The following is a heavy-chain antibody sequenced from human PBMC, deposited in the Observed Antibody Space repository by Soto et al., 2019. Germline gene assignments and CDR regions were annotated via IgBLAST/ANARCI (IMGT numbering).Heavy chain of an antibody. D-gene: IGHD6-6*01. CDR1: GDTFTSSG. CDR3: ARDAFSSSAPLDY. V-gene: IGHV1-18*01. Sequence: ASVKVSCKASGDTFTSSGISWVRPAPGQGLEWVGWLSPYNYNTKYAEKFQDRVLMTTDTSTSTVYMDLRSLRSDDTAMYYCARDAFSSSAPLDYWGPGTLVTVSS. CDR2: LSPYNYNT. J-gene: IGHJ4*02.